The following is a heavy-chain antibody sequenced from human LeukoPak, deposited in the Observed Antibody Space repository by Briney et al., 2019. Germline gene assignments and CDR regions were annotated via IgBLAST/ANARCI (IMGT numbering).Heavy chain of an antibody. CDR3: AKGHDYELDY. CDR2: IRYDGTEK. Sequence: SCKVSGYTLTELSMHWVRQAPGKGLEWVAFIRYDGTEKYYTDSVKGRFTFSRDNSKNTLYLQMNNLRAEDTAVYYCAKGHDYELDYWGQGTLVTVSS. V-gene: IGHV3-30*02. CDR1: GYTLTELS. D-gene: IGHD4-17*01. J-gene: IGHJ4*02.